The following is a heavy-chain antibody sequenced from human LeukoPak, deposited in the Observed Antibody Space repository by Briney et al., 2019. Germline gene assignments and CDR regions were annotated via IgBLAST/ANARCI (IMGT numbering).Heavy chain of an antibody. CDR1: GSTFSSYS. V-gene: IGHV3-21*01. Sequence: EAGGSLRLSCAASGSTFSSYSMNWVRQAPGKGLEWVSSISSSSSYIYYADSVKGRFTISRDNAKNSLYLQMNSLRAEDTAVYYCARDQKGYSSSSWYYYYYMDVWGKGTTVTVSS. D-gene: IGHD6-6*01. J-gene: IGHJ6*03. CDR2: ISSSSSYI. CDR3: ARDQKGYSSSSWYYYYYMDV.